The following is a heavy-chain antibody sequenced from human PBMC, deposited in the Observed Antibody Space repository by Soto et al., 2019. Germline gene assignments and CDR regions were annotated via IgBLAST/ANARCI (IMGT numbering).Heavy chain of an antibody. D-gene: IGHD3-22*01. J-gene: IGHJ4*02. CDR2: IYPGDSDT. V-gene: IGHV5-51*01. Sequence: GEALKISWKGSGYSFTTYWIGWVRQMPGKGLEWMGVIYPGDSDTTFSPSFQGQVTISVDMSISTAYLQWSSLKASDTAMYYCARQADHYDRNSFGYWGQGTRVTVS. CDR1: GYSFTTYW. CDR3: ARQADHYDRNSFGY.